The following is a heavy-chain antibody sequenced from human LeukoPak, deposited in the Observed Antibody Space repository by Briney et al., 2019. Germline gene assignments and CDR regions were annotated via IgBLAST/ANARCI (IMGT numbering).Heavy chain of an antibody. J-gene: IGHJ3*01. Sequence: PSETLSLTCSVSGVSFTNEDYYWTWIRQRPGKGLEWIAYLFYTGDSSYNPSLKSRTSISADTSAKQFFLTLNSVTAADTGVYYCARVMVMEATFEVARTPPDAFDVWGQGTVVTVSS. D-gene: IGHD3-3*01. V-gene: IGHV4-30-4*08. CDR3: ARVMVMEATFEVARTPPDAFDV. CDR1: GVSFTNEDYY. CDR2: LFYTGDS.